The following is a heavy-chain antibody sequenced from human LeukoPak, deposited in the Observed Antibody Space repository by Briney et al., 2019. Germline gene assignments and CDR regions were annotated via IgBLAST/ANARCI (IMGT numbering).Heavy chain of an antibody. D-gene: IGHD6-13*01. Sequence: SVKVSCKASGGTFSSYAISWVRQAPGQGLEWKGGIIPIFGTANYAQKFQGRVTITADESTSTAYMELSSLRSEDTAVYYCARGGPYSSSWLYDAFDIWGQGTMVTVSS. J-gene: IGHJ3*02. CDR2: IIPIFGTA. V-gene: IGHV1-69*13. CDR1: GGTFSSYA. CDR3: ARGGPYSSSWLYDAFDI.